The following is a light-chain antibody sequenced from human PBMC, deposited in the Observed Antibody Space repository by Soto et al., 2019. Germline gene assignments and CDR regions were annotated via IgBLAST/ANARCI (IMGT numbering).Light chain of an antibody. CDR3: QQYNNWPPWT. J-gene: IGKJ1*01. V-gene: IGKV3-15*01. Sequence: EIVMTQSAATLSVSPGERATLSCRASQRVSSNLAWYQQKPGQAPRLLIYGASTRATGIPARFSGSGSGTEFTLTISILQSEDFAVYYCQQYNNWPPWTFGQGTKVEIK. CDR1: QRVSSN. CDR2: GAS.